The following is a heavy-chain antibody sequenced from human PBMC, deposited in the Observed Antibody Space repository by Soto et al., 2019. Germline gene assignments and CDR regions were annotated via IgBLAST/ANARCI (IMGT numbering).Heavy chain of an antibody. CDR1: GFTFSSYG. CDR3: ARDPKTSGGQHWAFNYFDS. Sequence: HPGGSLRLSCAASGFTFSSYGMHWVRQAPGKGLEWVAVISYDGSNKFYADSVKGRFTISRDNSKSTLYLQVDSLRPEDAAAYYCARDPKTSGGQHWAFNYFDSWGQGTLVTVSS. V-gene: IGHV3-30*03. D-gene: IGHD7-27*01. CDR2: ISYDGSNK. J-gene: IGHJ4*02.